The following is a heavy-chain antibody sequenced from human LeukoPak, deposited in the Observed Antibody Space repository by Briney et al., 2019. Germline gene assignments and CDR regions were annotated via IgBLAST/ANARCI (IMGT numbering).Heavy chain of an antibody. D-gene: IGHD6-19*01. CDR3: ARQYSSGWYGNYYYYYGMDV. V-gene: IGHV4-30-2*01. CDR2: IYHSGST. Sequence: PSQTLSLTCTVSGGSISSGGYYWSWIRQPPGKGLEWIGYIYHSGSTYYNPSLKSRVTISVDRSKNQFSLKLSSVTAADTAVYYCARQYSSGWYGNYYYYYGMDVWGQGTTVTVSS. J-gene: IGHJ6*02. CDR1: GGSISSGGYY.